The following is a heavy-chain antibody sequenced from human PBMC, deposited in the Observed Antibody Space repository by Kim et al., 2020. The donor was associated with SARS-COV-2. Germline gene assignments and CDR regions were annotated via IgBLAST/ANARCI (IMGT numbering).Heavy chain of an antibody. V-gene: IGHV3-33*01. CDR3: ARYSSGSLDY. CDR2: IWDDGSNK. J-gene: IGHJ4*02. CDR1: GFMFNTYG. D-gene: IGHD6-19*01. Sequence: GGSLRLSCAASGFMFNTYGMHWVRQAPGKGLEWVAVIWDDGSNKFYVDSVKGRFTISRDNSKNTLYLQMNSLRVEDTAVYYCARYSSGSLDYWGQGTLVTVSS.